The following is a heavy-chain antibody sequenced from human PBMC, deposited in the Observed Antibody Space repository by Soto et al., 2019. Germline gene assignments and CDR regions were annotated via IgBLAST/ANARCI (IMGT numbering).Heavy chain of an antibody. CDR3: ARPSQSRVVVTATKNVIEAFDF. CDR1: GDTFSSYT. J-gene: IGHJ3*01. Sequence: QVQLVQSGAEVKKPGSSVKVSCKASGDTFSSYTLSWVRQAPGQGLEWMGRIIPILGGADYAQKLQGRVTITADKSPVTAYMELSSLRPEDTAVYYCARPSQSRVVVTATKNVIEAFDFWGQGTLVSVSS. CDR2: IIPILGGA. D-gene: IGHD2-21*02. V-gene: IGHV1-69*02.